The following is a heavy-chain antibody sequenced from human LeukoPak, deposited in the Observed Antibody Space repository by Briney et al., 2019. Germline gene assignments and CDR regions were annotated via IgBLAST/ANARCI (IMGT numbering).Heavy chain of an antibody. Sequence: GGSLRLSCAASGFTLSRYWMSWVRQAPGKGLEWVSLIIDDGHTTSYADSVKGRSTISRENSKNTLFLQMSSLRAEDTAVYYCAKYGGHPLPHYYLDYWGQGTQVTVSS. D-gene: IGHD3-16*01. CDR1: GFTLSRYW. CDR3: AKYGGHPLPHYYLDY. J-gene: IGHJ4*02. CDR2: IIDDGHTT. V-gene: IGHV3-23*01.